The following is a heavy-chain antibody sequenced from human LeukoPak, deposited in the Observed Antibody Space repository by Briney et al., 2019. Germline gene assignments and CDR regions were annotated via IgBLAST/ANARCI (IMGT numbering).Heavy chain of an antibody. V-gene: IGHV3-48*04. Sequence: GGSLRLPCAASGFTFSSYSMKWVRQAPGKGLEWVSYISSSSSTIYYADSVKGRFTISRDNAKNSLYLQMNSLRAEDTAVYYCARGLTGDRWGQGTLVTVSS. CDR3: ARGLTGDR. CDR2: ISSSSSTI. CDR1: GFTFSSYS. D-gene: IGHD7-27*01. J-gene: IGHJ4*02.